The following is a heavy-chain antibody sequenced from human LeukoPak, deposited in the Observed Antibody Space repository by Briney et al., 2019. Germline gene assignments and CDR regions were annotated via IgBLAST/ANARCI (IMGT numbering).Heavy chain of an antibody. D-gene: IGHD3-10*01. J-gene: IGHJ6*02. Sequence: GRSLRLSCAASGFTFSSYGTHWVRQAPGKGLEWVAVIWYDGSNKYYADSVKGRFTISRDNSKNTLYLQMNSLRAEDTAVYYCARDPVGFGELHYGMDVWGQGTTVTVSS. CDR2: IWYDGSNK. V-gene: IGHV3-33*01. CDR3: ARDPVGFGELHYGMDV. CDR1: GFTFSSYG.